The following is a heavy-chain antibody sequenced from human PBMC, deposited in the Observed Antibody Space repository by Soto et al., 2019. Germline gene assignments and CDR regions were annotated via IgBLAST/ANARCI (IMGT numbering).Heavy chain of an antibody. CDR1: GFTFSSYS. Sequence: EVQLVESGGGLVKPGGSLRLSCAASGFTFSSYSMNWVRQAPGKGLEWVSSISSSSSYIYYADSVKGRFTISRDNAKNSLYLQVNSLRAEDTAVYYCARDSPVGATPNFDYWGQGTLVTVSS. CDR2: ISSSSSYI. D-gene: IGHD1-26*01. CDR3: ARDSPVGATPNFDY. V-gene: IGHV3-21*01. J-gene: IGHJ4*02.